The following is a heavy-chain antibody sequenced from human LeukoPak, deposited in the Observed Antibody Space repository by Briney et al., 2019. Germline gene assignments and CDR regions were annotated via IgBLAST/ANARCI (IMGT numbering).Heavy chain of an antibody. CDR2: INPSGGST. J-gene: IGHJ4*02. CDR3: ARGGVSFDY. V-gene: IGHV1-46*01. Sequence: GASVKVSCKTSGYTFTSYGISWVRQAPGQGLKWMGLINPSGGSTSYAQKFQGRVTMTRDMSTSTVYMELSSLKSEDTAVYYCARGGVSFDYWGQGTLVSVSS. CDR1: GYTFTSYG. D-gene: IGHD3-16*01.